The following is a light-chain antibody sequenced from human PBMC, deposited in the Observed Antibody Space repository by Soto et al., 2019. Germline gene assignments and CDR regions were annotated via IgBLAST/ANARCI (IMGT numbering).Light chain of an antibody. V-gene: IGKV3-20*01. Sequence: EIVLKQSPGTLSLSPGERATLSCRASQSFSSSYLAWYQQKPGQAPRLLIYGASSRATCIPDRFSGSGSGTVYTLTLSGLEPEDYAVYYPLHYGSAVFTFGPGTKVDVK. CDR2: GAS. CDR3: LHYGSAVFT. CDR1: QSFSSSY. J-gene: IGKJ3*01.